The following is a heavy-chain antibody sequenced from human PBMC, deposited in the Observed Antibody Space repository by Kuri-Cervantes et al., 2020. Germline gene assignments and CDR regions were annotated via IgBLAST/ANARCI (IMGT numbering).Heavy chain of an antibody. CDR1: GESFSGYC. V-gene: IGHV4-34*01. J-gene: IGHJ5*02. CDR3: ARVFVEAAASTQTFDP. D-gene: IGHD6-13*01. Sequence: ESLKISCAVYGESFSGYCWNWIRQPPGKGLERIGEVNHSGSTNYNPSLKSRVTISVDTSKNQFSLKLSSVTAADTAVYYCARVFVEAAASTQTFDPWGQGTLVTVSS. CDR2: VNHSGST.